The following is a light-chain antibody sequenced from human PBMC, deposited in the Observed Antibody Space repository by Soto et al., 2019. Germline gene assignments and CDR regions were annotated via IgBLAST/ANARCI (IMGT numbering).Light chain of an antibody. J-gene: IGKJ1*01. Sequence: EIVLTQSPGTLSLSPGDRATLSCRASQSVGSNYLGWYQQKPGQTPRLLIYGTYNSTTGIPDRFSGSGSGTDFTLTITRLEPEDLAVYYCQHYSNSPPYTIGQGTKV. V-gene: IGKV3-20*01. CDR3: QHYSNSPPYT. CDR1: QSVGSNY. CDR2: GTY.